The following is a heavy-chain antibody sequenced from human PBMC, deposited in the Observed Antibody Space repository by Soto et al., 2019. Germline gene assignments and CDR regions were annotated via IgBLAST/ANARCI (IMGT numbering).Heavy chain of an antibody. CDR1: GGTFSSYT. J-gene: IGHJ5*02. CDR3: ARDARSSFDWFDP. V-gene: IGHV1-69*04. CDR2: IIPILGIA. Sequence: SVKVSCKASGGTFSSYTISWVRQAPGQGLEWMGRIIPILGIANYAQKFQGRVTITADKSTSTAYMELSSLRSEDTAVYYCARDARSSFDWFDPWGQGTLVTVS.